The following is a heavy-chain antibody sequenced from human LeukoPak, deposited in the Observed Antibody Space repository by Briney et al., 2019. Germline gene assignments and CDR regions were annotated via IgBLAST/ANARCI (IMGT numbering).Heavy chain of an antibody. D-gene: IGHD1-26*01. CDR2: IFPSGGEI. CDR1: GFTFSTFA. J-gene: IGHJ6*03. Sequence: GGSLRLSCAASGFTFSTFAMIWVRQPPGKGLEWVSSIFPSGGEIHYADSVRGRFTISRDNSKSTLSLQVNSLRAEDTAVYYCVRAYSGRYGLGYYYMDVWGKGTTVTISS. V-gene: IGHV3-23*01. CDR3: VRAYSGRYGLGYYYMDV.